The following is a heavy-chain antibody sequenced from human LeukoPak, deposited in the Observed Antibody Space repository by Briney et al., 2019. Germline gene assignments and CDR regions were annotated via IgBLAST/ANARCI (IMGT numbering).Heavy chain of an antibody. CDR2: IIPIFGTA. CDR3: AGPRYCSGGSCYNWFDP. CDR1: GGTFSSYA. D-gene: IGHD2-15*01. J-gene: IGHJ5*02. Sequence: SVKVSCKASGGTFSSYAISWVRQAPGQGLEWMGGIIPIFGTANYAQKFQGRVTITADESTSTAYMELSSLRSEDTAVYYCAGPRYCSGGSCYNWFDPWGQGTLVIVSS. V-gene: IGHV1-69*01.